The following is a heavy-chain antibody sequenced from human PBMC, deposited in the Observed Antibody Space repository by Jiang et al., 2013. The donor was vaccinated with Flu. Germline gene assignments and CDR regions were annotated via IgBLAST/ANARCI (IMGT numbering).Heavy chain of an antibody. CDR2: TYYRSKWYN. D-gene: IGHD6-13*01. CDR1: GDSVSSNSAA. Sequence: SQTLSLTCAISGDSVSSNSAAWNWIRQSPSRGLEWLGRTYYRSKWYNDYAVSVKSRITINPDTSKNQFSLQLNSVTPEDTAVYYCARAVGQLVRGYYYYGMDVWGQGTTVTVSS. CDR3: ARAVGQLVRGYYYYGMDV. J-gene: IGHJ6*02. V-gene: IGHV6-1*01.